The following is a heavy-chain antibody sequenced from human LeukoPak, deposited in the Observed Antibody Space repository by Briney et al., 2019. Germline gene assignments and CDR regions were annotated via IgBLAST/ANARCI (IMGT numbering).Heavy chain of an antibody. Sequence: SETLSLTCTVSGGSISSYYWSWIWQPPGKGLEWIGYIYYSGSTNYNPSLESRVTISIATSMNQFSLRLSSVTAADTAVYYCARPNNIYLGNDAFDIWGQGTMVTVSS. J-gene: IGHJ3*02. CDR2: IYYSGST. V-gene: IGHV4-59*01. D-gene: IGHD7-27*01. CDR1: GGSISSYY. CDR3: ARPNNIYLGNDAFDI.